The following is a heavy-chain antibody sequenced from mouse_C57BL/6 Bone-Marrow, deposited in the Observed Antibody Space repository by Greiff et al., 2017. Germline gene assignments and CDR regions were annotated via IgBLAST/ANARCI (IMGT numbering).Heavy chain of an antibody. CDR3: ARDGYFDY. J-gene: IGHJ2*01. V-gene: IGHV5-4*01. CDR1: GFTFSSYA. CDR2: ISDGGSYT. Sequence: DVKLQEPGGGLVKPGGSLKLSCAASGFTFSSYAMSWVRQTPEKRLEWVATISDGGSYTYYPDNVKGRFTISRDNAKNNLYLQMSHLKSEDTAMYYCARDGYFDYWGQGTTLTVSS.